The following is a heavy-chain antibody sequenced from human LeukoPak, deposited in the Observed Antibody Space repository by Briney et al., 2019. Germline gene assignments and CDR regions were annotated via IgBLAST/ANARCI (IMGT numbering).Heavy chain of an antibody. V-gene: IGHV4-59*01. CDR1: GDSISGYY. J-gene: IGHJ4*02. CDR2: IRSSGSI. CDR3: ARMATIRGDGYHFDF. Sequence: PSETLSLTCSVSGDSISGYYWNWIRQSPEKGLEWIAYIRSSGSINYNPSLRSRATISLDTSKSQFSLRLTSVTAADTAVYYCARMATIRGDGYHFDFWGQGTLVTVSS. D-gene: IGHD5-24*01.